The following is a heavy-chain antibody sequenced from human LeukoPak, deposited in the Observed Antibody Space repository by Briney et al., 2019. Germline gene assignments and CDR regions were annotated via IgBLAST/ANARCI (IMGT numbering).Heavy chain of an antibody. D-gene: IGHD6-19*01. CDR2: ISYDGSNK. CDR1: GFTFSSYA. Sequence: PGGSLRLSCAASGFTFSSYAMHWVRRAPGKGLEWVAVISYDGSNKYYADSVKGRFTISRDNSKNTLYLQMNSPRAEDTAVYYCARGTPSSSGWLYYGMDVWGQGTTVTVSS. V-gene: IGHV3-30-3*01. CDR3: ARGTPSSSGWLYYGMDV. J-gene: IGHJ6*02.